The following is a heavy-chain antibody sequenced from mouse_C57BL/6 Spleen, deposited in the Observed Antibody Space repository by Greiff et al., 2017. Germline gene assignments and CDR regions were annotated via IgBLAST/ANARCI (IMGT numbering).Heavy chain of an antibody. CDR1: GYTFTSYW. CDR3: ARGGDYDWFAY. J-gene: IGHJ3*01. V-gene: IGHV1-55*01. Sequence: QVQLKQPGAELVKPGASVKMSCKASGYTFTSYWITWVKQRPGQGLEWIGDINPNNGGTIYNQKFKGKATLTVDKSSSTAYMELRSLTSEDTAVYYCARGGDYDWFAYWGQGTLVTVSA. D-gene: IGHD2-4*01. CDR2: INPNNGGT.